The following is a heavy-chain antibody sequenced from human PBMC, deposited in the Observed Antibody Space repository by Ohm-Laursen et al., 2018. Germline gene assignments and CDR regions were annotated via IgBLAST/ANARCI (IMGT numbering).Heavy chain of an antibody. V-gene: IGHV4-39*07. Sequence: SETLSLTCTVSGGSISSSSYYWDWIRQPPGKGLEWIGCLSDSGNTNYNPSLKSRVIISVDTSKNQFSLKLSSVTAADTAVYYCARDFYDSSGYLDTFDIWGQGTMVTVSS. CDR1: GGSISSSSYY. D-gene: IGHD3-22*01. CDR2: LSDSGNT. J-gene: IGHJ3*02. CDR3: ARDFYDSSGYLDTFDI.